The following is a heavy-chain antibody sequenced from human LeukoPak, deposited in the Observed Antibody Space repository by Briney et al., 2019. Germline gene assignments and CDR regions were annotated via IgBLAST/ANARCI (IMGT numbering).Heavy chain of an antibody. D-gene: IGHD3-10*01. CDR2: IYYSGST. CDR3: ARGSPKDRGQDAFDI. CDR1: GGSISSGDYY. J-gene: IGHJ3*02. V-gene: IGHV4-30-4*01. Sequence: SQTLSLTCTVSGGSISSGDYYWSWIRQPPGKGLEWIGYIYYSGSTYYNPSLKSRVTISVDTSKNQFSLKLSSVTAAGTAVYYCARGSPKDRGQDAFDIWGQGTMVTVSS.